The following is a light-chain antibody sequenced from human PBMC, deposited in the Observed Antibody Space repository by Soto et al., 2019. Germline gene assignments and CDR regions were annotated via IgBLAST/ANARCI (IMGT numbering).Light chain of an antibody. V-gene: IGLV2-14*01. CDR1: SSDVGGYNY. Sequence: QSVLTQPASVSGSPGQSITISCTGTSSDVGGYNYVSWYQQHPGKAPKLMIYEVSNRPSGVSNRFSGSKSGNTASLTISGLQAEDEDDYYCSSYTSISTWVFGGGTKLTVL. J-gene: IGLJ3*02. CDR3: SSYTSISTWV. CDR2: EVS.